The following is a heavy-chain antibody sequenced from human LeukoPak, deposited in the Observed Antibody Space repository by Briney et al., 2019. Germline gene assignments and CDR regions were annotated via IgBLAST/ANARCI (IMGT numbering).Heavy chain of an antibody. CDR1: GGSISSYY. J-gene: IGHJ4*02. CDR3: ARGPGSGTYWAFDY. D-gene: IGHD1-26*01. CDR2: VYYSGST. Sequence: SETLSLTCTVSGGSISSYYWSWIRQPPGKGLEWIGYVYYSGSTSYNPSLKSRVTISVGTSKNQFSLKLSSVTAADAAVYYCARGPGSGTYWAFDYWGQGTLVTVSS. V-gene: IGHV4-59*01.